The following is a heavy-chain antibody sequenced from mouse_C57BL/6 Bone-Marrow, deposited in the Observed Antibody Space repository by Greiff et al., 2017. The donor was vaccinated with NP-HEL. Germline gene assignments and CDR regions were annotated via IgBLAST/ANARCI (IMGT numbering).Heavy chain of an antibody. V-gene: IGHV1-81*01. CDR1: GYTFTDYC. CDR2: ICPRSGST. D-gene: IGHD3-3*01. Sequence: VQLQQSGAELARPGASVKLSCKASGYTFTDYCISWVKQRPGQGLEWIGEICPRSGSTYYNEKFKGKATLTADKSSSTAYIELRSLTSEDYAVYVCTRYHGTGAMDYWGQGTSVTVPS. CDR3: TRYHGTGAMDY. J-gene: IGHJ4*01.